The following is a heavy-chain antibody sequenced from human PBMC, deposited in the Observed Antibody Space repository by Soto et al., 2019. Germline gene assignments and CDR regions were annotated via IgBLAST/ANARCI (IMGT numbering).Heavy chain of an antibody. CDR1: GFPFSSYW. J-gene: IGHJ4*02. Sequence: EVQLVESGGGLVQPGESLTLSCAASGFPFSSYWMHWVRQAPGKGLVWVSRIKSDGSGTYYADSVQDRFTISRDNGRNTLYRQMNSLRVEGTAVYFCARGDSNRYDGNGYLGRHWGQGTLVTVSS. D-gene: IGHD3-22*01. CDR2: IKSDGSGT. V-gene: IGHV3-74*01. CDR3: ARGDSNRYDGNGYLGRH.